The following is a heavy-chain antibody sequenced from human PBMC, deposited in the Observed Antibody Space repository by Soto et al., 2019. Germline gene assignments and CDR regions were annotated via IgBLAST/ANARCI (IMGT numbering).Heavy chain of an antibody. Sequence: QVQLVQSGAEVKRPGASVNVSCKTSGFSFTSYDITWVRQAPGQGLEWMGWLNPDSGNSGLAQKFQGRVVLTGNTSTRTAYMSLSGLRYDDTAVYFWARVSLLHHYFDVWGKGTAVTVSS. J-gene: IGHJ6*04. CDR3: ARVSLLHHYFDV. D-gene: IGHD3-10*01. CDR1: GFSFTSYD. CDR2: LNPDSGNS. V-gene: IGHV1-8*01.